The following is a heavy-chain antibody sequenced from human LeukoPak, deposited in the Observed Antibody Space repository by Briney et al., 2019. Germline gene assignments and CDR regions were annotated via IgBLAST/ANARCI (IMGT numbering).Heavy chain of an antibody. J-gene: IGHJ6*03. CDR3: AREGPFGEPLNYYMDV. Sequence: PGGSLRLSCAASRFTFSSYSMNWVRQAPGKGLEWVSSISSSSSYIYYADSVKGRFTISRDNAKNSLYLQMNSLRAEDTAVYYCAREGPFGEPLNYYMDVWGKGTTVTISS. CDR1: RFTFSSYS. CDR2: ISSSSSYI. D-gene: IGHD3-10*01. V-gene: IGHV3-21*01.